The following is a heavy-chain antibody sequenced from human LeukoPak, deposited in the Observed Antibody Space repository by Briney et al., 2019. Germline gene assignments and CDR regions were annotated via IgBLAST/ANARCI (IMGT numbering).Heavy chain of an antibody. Sequence: ASVKVSCKASGYTFTSYGISWVRQAPGQGLEWMGWISTYNRHTNYAQKFQGRVTMTTDTSTSTAYMELRTLRSDDTAMYYCARVWGDYGDYQDDYWGQGTLVTVSS. CDR2: ISTYNRHT. V-gene: IGHV1-18*01. D-gene: IGHD4-17*01. J-gene: IGHJ4*02. CDR1: GYTFTSYG. CDR3: ARVWGDYGDYQDDY.